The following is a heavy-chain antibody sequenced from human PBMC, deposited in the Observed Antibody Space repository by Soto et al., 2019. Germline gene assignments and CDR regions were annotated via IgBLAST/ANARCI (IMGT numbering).Heavy chain of an antibody. CDR1: GGSISFYY. V-gene: IGHV4-59*01. D-gene: IGHD6-19*01. CDR2: IYYSGST. CDR3: ARGQQWLVPGYFDY. Sequence: PSETLSLTCTVSGGSISFYYWSWIRQPPGKGLEYIGYIYYSGSTNYNPSLKSRVTISVDTSKNQFSLKLSSVTAADTAVYYCARGQQWLVPGYFDYWGQGTLGTVSS. J-gene: IGHJ4*02.